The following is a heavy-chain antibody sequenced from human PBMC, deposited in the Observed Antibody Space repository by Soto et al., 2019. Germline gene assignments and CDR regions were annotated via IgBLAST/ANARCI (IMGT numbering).Heavy chain of an antibody. V-gene: IGHV4-39*01. D-gene: IGHD3-10*01. CDR1: GGSISSSSYY. CDR3: ARHTGSGSYYKLSWWFDP. Sequence: PSETLSLTCTVSGGSISSSSYYWGWTRQPPGKGLEWIGSIYYSGSTYYNPSLKSRVTISVDTSKNQFSLKLSSVTAADTAVYYCARHTGSGSYYKLSWWFDPWGQGTLVTVSS. CDR2: IYYSGST. J-gene: IGHJ5*02.